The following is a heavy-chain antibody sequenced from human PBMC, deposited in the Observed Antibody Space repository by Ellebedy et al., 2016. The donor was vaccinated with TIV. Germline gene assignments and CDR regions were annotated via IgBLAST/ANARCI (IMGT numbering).Heavy chain of an antibody. J-gene: IGHJ4*02. CDR1: GGSFSGYY. D-gene: IGHD3-10*01. V-gene: IGHV4-34*01. Sequence: SETLSLTCAVDGGSFSGYYCNWIRQAPGKGLEWIGEINHGGGNDHNPSLKGRVTISADTSKNHFALRLSSVTAADTAVYYCRIGIRAPHYYVDYWGQGTLVAVSS. CDR2: INHGGGN. CDR3: RIGIRAPHYYVDY.